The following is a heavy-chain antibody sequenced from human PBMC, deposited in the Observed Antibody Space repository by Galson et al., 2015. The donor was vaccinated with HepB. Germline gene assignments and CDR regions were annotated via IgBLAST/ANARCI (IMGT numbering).Heavy chain of an antibody. CDR1: GFTFDDYT. Sequence: SLRLSCAASGFTFDDYTMHWVRQAPGKGLEWVSLINWDGDSTFYADSVKGRFTISRDNSKNSLYLQMNSLRTEDSALYYCTKDTCSGWSGGYFDYWGQGTLVTVSS. CDR2: INWDGDST. CDR3: TKDTCSGWSGGYFDY. V-gene: IGHV3-43*01. J-gene: IGHJ4*02. D-gene: IGHD6-19*01.